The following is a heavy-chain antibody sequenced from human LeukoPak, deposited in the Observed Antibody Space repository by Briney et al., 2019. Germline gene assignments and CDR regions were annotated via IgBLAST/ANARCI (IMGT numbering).Heavy chain of an antibody. V-gene: IGHV4-31*03. D-gene: IGHD6-13*01. J-gene: IGHJ5*02. CDR3: ARAAIAAAGTGRWFDP. CDR1: GDSISSGGYY. CDR2: IYHSGST. Sequence: SETLSLTCTVSGDSISSGGYYWSWIRQHPGKGLEWIGYIYHSGSTYYNPSLKSRATISVDTSKNQFSLKLTSVFAADTAVYYCARAAIAAAGTGRWFDPWGQGTLVTVSS.